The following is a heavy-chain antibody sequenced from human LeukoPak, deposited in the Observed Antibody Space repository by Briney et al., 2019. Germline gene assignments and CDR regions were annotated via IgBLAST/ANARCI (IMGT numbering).Heavy chain of an antibody. CDR3: ARGSGIAVAGTLSFDY. CDR1: RFTFSNDA. Sequence: GGSLRLSCAASRFTFSNDAMSWVRRAPGKGLEWVSAISGSGGSTFYADSVKGRFTISRDNAKNSLYLQMHSLRAEDTALYYCARGSGIAVAGTLSFDYWGQGTLVTVSS. J-gene: IGHJ4*02. CDR2: ISGSGGST. V-gene: IGHV3-23*01. D-gene: IGHD6-19*01.